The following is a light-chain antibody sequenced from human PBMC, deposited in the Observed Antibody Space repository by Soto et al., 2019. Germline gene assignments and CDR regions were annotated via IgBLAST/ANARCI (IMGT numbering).Light chain of an antibody. Sequence: DIQMTQSPSTLSASVGDRVTITCRASQSISNWLAWYQQRPGKAPKLLIYMASRLEGGVASRFSGSGSGTEFTLTISSLQPDDFATYYCQQYNTYPRTFGQGTKVEIK. J-gene: IGKJ1*01. CDR3: QQYNTYPRT. CDR2: MAS. CDR1: QSISNW. V-gene: IGKV1-5*03.